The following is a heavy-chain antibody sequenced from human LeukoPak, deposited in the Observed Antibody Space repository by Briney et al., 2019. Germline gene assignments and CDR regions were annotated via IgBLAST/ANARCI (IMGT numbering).Heavy chain of an antibody. CDR3: ASGFCSSTSCYFGFYYYYGMDV. Sequence: NSSETLSLTCTVSGGSISSYYWSWIRQPPGKGLEWIGYIYYSGSTNYNPSLKSRVTISVDTSKNQFSLKLSSVTAADTAVYYCASGFCSSTSCYFGFYYYYGMDVWGQGTTVTVSS. CDR2: IYYSGST. D-gene: IGHD2-2*01. CDR1: GGSISSYY. V-gene: IGHV4-59*01. J-gene: IGHJ6*02.